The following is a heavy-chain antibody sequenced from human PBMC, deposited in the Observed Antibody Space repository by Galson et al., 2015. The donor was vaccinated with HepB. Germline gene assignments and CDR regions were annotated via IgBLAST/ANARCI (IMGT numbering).Heavy chain of an antibody. D-gene: IGHD6-13*01. V-gene: IGHV3-23*01. J-gene: IGHJ6*02. CDR2: MSGSGSSA. CDR3: AKDLAAGNGYHYGMDV. CDR1: GFTFSSYA. Sequence: SLRLSCAASGFTFSSYAMSWVRQAPGKGLEWVSGMSGSGSSAYYADSVKGRFSISRDNPKNTLYLQMNSLRAEDTAIYYCAKDLAAGNGYHYGMDVWGQGTTVTVSS.